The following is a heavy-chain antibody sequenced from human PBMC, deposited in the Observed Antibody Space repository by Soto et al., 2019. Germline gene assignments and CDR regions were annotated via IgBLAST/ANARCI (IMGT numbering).Heavy chain of an antibody. CDR1: GFTFSSYA. V-gene: IGHV3-23*01. D-gene: IGHD3-22*01. J-gene: IGHJ4*02. CDR3: AKEYYYDSSGYLAGFDY. Sequence: PGGSLRLSCAVSGFTFSSYAMSWVRQASGKGLEWVSAISGSGGSTYYADSVKGRFTISRDNSKNTLYLQMNSLRAEDTAVYYCAKEYYYDSSGYLAGFDYWGQGPLVTVPS. CDR2: ISGSGGST.